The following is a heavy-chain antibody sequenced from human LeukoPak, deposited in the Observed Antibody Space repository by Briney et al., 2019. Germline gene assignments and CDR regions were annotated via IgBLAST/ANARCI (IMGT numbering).Heavy chain of an antibody. J-gene: IGHJ4*02. V-gene: IGHV3-30*01. D-gene: IGHD3-10*01. CDR1: GFTFKGYA. Sequence: GASLRLSCVASGFTFKGYALHWVRQAPGQGLEWVAVVSNDGQNNFYSDSVRGRFTISRDNSRDTLYLQMDGRRSADTALYFGARSTYYYCSGTFYSVGPFDSWGQGTLVTVSS. CDR3: ARSTYYYCSGTFYSVGPFDS. CDR2: VSNDGQNN.